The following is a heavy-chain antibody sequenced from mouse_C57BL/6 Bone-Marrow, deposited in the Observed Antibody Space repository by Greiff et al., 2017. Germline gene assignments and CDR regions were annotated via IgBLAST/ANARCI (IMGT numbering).Heavy chain of an antibody. CDR2: IDPSDSET. CDR3: ARSGGYSDWYFDV. CDR1: GYTFTSYW. Sequence: QVQLQQPGAELVRPGSSVKLSCKASGYTFTSYWMHWVKQRPIQGLEWIGNIDPSDSETHYNQKFKDKATLTVDKSSSTAYMQLSSLTSEDSAVYYCARSGGYSDWYFDVWGTGTTVTVSS. J-gene: IGHJ1*03. V-gene: IGHV1-52*01. D-gene: IGHD2-3*01.